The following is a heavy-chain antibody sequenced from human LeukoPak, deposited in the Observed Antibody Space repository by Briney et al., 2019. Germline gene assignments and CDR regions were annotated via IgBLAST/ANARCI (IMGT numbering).Heavy chain of an antibody. V-gene: IGHV4-34*01. CDR3: ARVPTLLRGYSYGYYFDY. D-gene: IGHD5-18*01. J-gene: IGHJ4*02. CDR1: GGSFSGYY. CDR2: INHSGST. Sequence: PSETLSLTCAVYGGSFSGYYWSWIRQPPGKGLECVVEINHSGSTNYNPSLKSRVTISVDTSKNQFSVKLSSVTAADTAVYYCARVPTLLRGYSYGYYFDYWGQGTLVTVSS.